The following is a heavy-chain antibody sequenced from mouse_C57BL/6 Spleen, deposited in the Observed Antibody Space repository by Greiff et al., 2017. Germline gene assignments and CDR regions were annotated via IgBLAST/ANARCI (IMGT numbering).Heavy chain of an antibody. V-gene: IGHV1-15*01. CDR1: GYTFSDYE. J-gene: IGHJ3*01. Sequence: QVQLQQSGAELVRPGASVTLSCKASGYTFSDYEMHWVKQTPVHGLEWIGAIDPETGGTAYNQKFKGKAILTADKSSSTAYMELRSLTSEDSAVYYCTGYYYGSSYVRFAYWGQGTLVTVSA. D-gene: IGHD1-1*01. CDR3: TGYYYGSSYVRFAY. CDR2: IDPETGGT.